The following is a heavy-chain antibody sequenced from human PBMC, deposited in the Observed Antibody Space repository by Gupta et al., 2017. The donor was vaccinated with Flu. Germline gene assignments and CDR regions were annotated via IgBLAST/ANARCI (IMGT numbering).Heavy chain of an antibody. CDR2: ILPIIGAT. Sequence: QVQLVQSGAEVKKPGSSVKVSCKASGGTFSSESITWVRQAPGQGLEWLGGILPIIGATNYAQKFQGRITITADESTTTAYMELSSLRSDDTAVYYCAREFPCGGDCYFLDYWGPGTLVSVSS. V-gene: IGHV1-69*01. D-gene: IGHD2-21*02. CDR3: AREFPCGGDCYFLDY. CDR1: GGTFSSES. J-gene: IGHJ4*02.